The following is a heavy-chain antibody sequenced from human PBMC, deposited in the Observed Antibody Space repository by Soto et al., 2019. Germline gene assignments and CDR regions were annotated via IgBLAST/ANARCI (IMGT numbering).Heavy chain of an antibody. CDR3: ARGYDSSGCGY. J-gene: IGHJ4*02. CDR2: ISAYNGNT. D-gene: IGHD3-22*01. V-gene: IGHV1-18*01. Sequence: QVQLVQSGAEVKKPGASVKVSCKASGYTFTSYGISWVRQAPGQGLEWIGWISAYNGNTNYAQKLQGRVNMPTDTSTSTAYMELRSLRSDATAGYYCARGYDSSGCGYWGQGTLVTVAS. CDR1: GYTFTSYG.